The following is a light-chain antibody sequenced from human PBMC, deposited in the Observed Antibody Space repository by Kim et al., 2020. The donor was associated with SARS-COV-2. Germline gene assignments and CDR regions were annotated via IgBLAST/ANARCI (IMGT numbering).Light chain of an antibody. V-gene: IGKV3-20*01. CDR3: QQYGSSPPWT. Sequence: PGESATLSCRASQSVTSSYLAWYQQKPGRAPRLLIYGASSRATGIPDRFSGSGSGTDFTLTISRLEPEDFAVYYCQQYGSSPPWTFGQGTKVDIK. J-gene: IGKJ1*01. CDR2: GAS. CDR1: QSVTSSY.